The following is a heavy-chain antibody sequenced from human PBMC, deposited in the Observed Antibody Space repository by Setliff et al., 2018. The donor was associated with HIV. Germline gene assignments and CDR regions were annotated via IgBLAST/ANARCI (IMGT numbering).Heavy chain of an antibody. CDR1: GGSLANYY. Sequence: SETVSLTCAVYGGSLANYYWSWFRQSPGKGLEWIGEIADSGATDYNPSLKSRVTISLDTSKNQFSLKLSSVTAADTAVYYCAREVGYSSTYYYYGMDVWGQGTTVTVSS. D-gene: IGHD5-18*01. V-gene: IGHV4-34*01. CDR2: IADSGAT. J-gene: IGHJ6*02. CDR3: AREVGYSSTYYYYGMDV.